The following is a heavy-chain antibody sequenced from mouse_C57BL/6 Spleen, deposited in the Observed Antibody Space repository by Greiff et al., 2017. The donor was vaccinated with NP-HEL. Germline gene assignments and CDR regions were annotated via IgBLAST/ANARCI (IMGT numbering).Heavy chain of an antibody. CDR1: GFTFSDYY. J-gene: IGHJ1*03. V-gene: IGHV5-16*01. CDR3: ARDDGSSYFDV. Sequence: EVMLVESEGGLVQPGSSMKLSCTASGFTFSDYYMAWVRQVPEKGLEWVANINYDGSSTYYLDSLKSRFIISRDNAKNILYLQMSSLKSEDTATYYCARDDGSSYFDVWGTGTTVTVSS. D-gene: IGHD1-1*01. CDR2: INYDGSST.